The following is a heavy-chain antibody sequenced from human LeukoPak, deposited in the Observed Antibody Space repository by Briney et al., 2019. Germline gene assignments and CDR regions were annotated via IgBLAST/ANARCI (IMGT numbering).Heavy chain of an antibody. V-gene: IGHV3-9*01. CDR3: AKGGLLWFGDI. CDR2: ISWNSGSI. D-gene: IGHD3-10*01. CDR1: GFTFDDYA. J-gene: IGHJ3*02. Sequence: GGSLRLSCAASGFTFDDYAMHWGRQAPGKGLEWVSGISWNSGSIGYADSVKGRFTISRDNAKNSLYLQMNSLRAEDTALYYCAKGGLLWFGDIWGQGTMVTVSS.